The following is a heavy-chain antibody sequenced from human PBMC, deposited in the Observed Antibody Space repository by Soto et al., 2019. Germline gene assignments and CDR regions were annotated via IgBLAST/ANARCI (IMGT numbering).Heavy chain of an antibody. Sequence: GASVKVSCKALGNTFTYRYLHWVRQAPGQALEWMGWITPFSGGTHYAQKFQGRVTMTRDTSINTAYMELTRLTSNDTAIYFCAREAGTIGNYYYGMDVWGQGTTVTVSS. D-gene: IGHD1-7*01. CDR1: GNTFTYRY. V-gene: IGHV1-2*02. CDR2: ITPFSGGT. CDR3: AREAGTIGNYYYGMDV. J-gene: IGHJ6*02.